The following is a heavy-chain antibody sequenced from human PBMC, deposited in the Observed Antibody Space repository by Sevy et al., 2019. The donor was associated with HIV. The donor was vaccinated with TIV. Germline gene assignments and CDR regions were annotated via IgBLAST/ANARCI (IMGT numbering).Heavy chain of an antibody. CDR3: ARDGKVPVPGLYYFDY. D-gene: IGHD6-19*01. V-gene: IGHV3-30*04. CDR2: ISYDGSNK. Sequence: GGSLRLSCAASGFTFSSYAMHWVRQAPGKGLEWVAVISYDGSNKYYADCVKGRFSISRDNAKNSLYLQMNSLRAEDTAVYYCARDGKVPVPGLYYFDYWGHGTLVTVSS. J-gene: IGHJ4*01. CDR1: GFTFSSYA.